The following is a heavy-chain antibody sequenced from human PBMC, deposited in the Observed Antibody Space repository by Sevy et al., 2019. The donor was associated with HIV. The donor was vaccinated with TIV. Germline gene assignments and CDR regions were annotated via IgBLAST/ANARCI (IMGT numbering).Heavy chain of an antibody. D-gene: IGHD3-22*01. CDR1: GFTSTPYA. V-gene: IGHV3-23*01. CDR2: INGSGAIT. Sequence: GGSLRLSCATSGFTSTPYAVAWVRQAPGKGLEWVAAINGSGAITYYADSRKARLIISRDRTNNTIYLQMKRLRAEDTALYYCAKDRYYFDSSGYYYHHDAFDVWGRGTMVTVSS. J-gene: IGHJ3*01. CDR3: AKDRYYFDSSGYYYHHDAFDV.